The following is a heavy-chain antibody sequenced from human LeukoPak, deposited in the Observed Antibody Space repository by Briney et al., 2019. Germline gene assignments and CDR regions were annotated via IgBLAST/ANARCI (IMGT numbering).Heavy chain of an antibody. CDR2: ISSSEGST. CDR1: GFTFSSYA. Sequence: PGGSLRLSCAASGFTFSSYAMHWIRQAPGKGLEYVSAISSSEGSTYYANSVKGRFTISRDNSKNTLYLQMGSLRAEDMAVYYCARDLSVAVAGFTFDYWGQGTLVTVSS. V-gene: IGHV3-64*01. CDR3: ARDLSVAVAGFTFDY. D-gene: IGHD6-19*01. J-gene: IGHJ4*02.